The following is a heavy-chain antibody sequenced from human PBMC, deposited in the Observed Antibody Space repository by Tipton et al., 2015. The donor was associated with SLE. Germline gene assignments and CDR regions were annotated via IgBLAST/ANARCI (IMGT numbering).Heavy chain of an antibody. Sequence: TLSLTCTVSGGSISSYYWGWIRQPPGNGLEWIGSIYYSGSTNYNPSLKSRVTISVDTSKNQFSLKLSSVTAADTAVYYCASAAWDYDSSGSGAFDIWGQGTMVTVSS. D-gene: IGHD3-22*01. CDR1: GGSISSYY. CDR2: IYYSGST. V-gene: IGHV4-59*07. CDR3: ASAAWDYDSSGSGAFDI. J-gene: IGHJ3*02.